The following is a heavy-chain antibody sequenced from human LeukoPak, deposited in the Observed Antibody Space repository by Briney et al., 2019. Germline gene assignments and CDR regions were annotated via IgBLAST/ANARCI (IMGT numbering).Heavy chain of an antibody. D-gene: IGHD1-14*01. CDR1: GGSFSGYY. J-gene: IGHJ5*02. V-gene: IGHV4-34*01. CDR2: INHSGST. Sequence: SETLSLTCAVYGGSFSGYYWSWIRQPPGKGLEWIGEINHSGSTNYNPSLKSRVTISVDTSKNQFSLKLSSVTAADTAVYYCASGRKWFDPWGQGTLVTVPS. CDR3: ASGRKWFDP.